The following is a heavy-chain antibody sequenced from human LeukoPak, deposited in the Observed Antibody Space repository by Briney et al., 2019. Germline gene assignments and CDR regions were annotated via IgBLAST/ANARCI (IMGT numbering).Heavy chain of an antibody. CDR1: GGSISSGSYY. J-gene: IGHJ4*02. CDR3: AREGSGYYYPFRY. D-gene: IGHD3-22*01. Sequence: SETLSLTCTVSGGSISSGSYYWSWIRQPAGKGLEWIGRIYTSGSTNYNPSLKSRVTISVDTSKNQFSLKLSSVTASDTAVYYCAREGSGYYYPFRYWGQGTLVTVSS. CDR2: IYTSGST. V-gene: IGHV4-61*02.